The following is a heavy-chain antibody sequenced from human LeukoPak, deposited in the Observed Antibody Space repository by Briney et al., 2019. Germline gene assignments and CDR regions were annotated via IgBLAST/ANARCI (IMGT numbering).Heavy chain of an antibody. Sequence: SETLSLTCTVSGYSISSGYYWGWIRQPPGKGLEWIGSIYHSGSTYYNPSLKSRVTISVDTSKNQFSLKLSSVTAADTAVYYCARAGVYYASGSYLGYWGQGTPVTVSS. J-gene: IGHJ4*02. CDR3: ARAGVYYASGSYLGY. CDR1: GYSISSGYY. CDR2: IYHSGST. V-gene: IGHV4-38-2*02. D-gene: IGHD3-10*01.